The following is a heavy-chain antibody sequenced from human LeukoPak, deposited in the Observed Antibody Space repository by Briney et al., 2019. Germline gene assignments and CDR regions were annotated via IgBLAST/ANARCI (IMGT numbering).Heavy chain of an antibody. J-gene: IGHJ4*02. V-gene: IGHV4-39*01. CDR1: GGSISSSSYY. CDR3: ARQNIVVAPAANGPYGY. D-gene: IGHD2-2*01. Sequence: KTSETLSLTCTVSGGSISSSSYYWGWLRQPPGKGLEWFGGIDYSGSTYYNPSLKSRATISVDTSKNQFSLKLSSVTAADTAVYYCARQNIVVAPAANGPYGYWGQGTLVTVSS. CDR2: IDYSGST.